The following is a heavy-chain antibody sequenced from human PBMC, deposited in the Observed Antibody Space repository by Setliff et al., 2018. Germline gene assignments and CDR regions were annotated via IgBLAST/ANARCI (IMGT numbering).Heavy chain of an antibody. J-gene: IGHJ4*02. CDR3: ARTGTYRYFDY. CDR1: GASLNSGTYY. V-gene: IGHV4-39*01. CDR2: IYYRGDT. D-gene: IGHD1-1*01. Sequence: PSETLSLTCTVSGASLNSGTYYWGWIRQPPGKGLEWIGRIYYRGDTYYNPSLKGRFTISVDTAQNQFSLRLTSVTAADTAVYYCARTGTYRYFDYWGQGALVTVSS.